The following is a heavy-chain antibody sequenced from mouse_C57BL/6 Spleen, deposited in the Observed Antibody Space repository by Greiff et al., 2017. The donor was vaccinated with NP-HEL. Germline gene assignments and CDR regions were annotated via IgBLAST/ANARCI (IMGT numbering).Heavy chain of an antibody. D-gene: IGHD1-1*01. CDR3: ARYGITTVVGDWFAY. CDR2: IYPGSGST. V-gene: IGHV1-55*01. J-gene: IGHJ3*01. Sequence: VQLQQPGAELVKPGASVKMSCKASGYTFTSYWITWVKQRPGQGLEWIGDIYPGSGSTNYNEKFKSKATLTVDTSSSTAYMQLSSLTSEDSAVYYCARYGITTVVGDWFAYWGQGTLVTVSA. CDR1: GYTFTSYW.